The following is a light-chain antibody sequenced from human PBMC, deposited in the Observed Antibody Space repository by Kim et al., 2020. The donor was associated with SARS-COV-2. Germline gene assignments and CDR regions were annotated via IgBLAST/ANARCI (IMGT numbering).Light chain of an antibody. V-gene: IGKV1-6*01. CDR3: LQDYNYPYT. Sequence: CASIGDRVTITRRASQGIRNDLGWYQQKPGKAPKLLIYAASSLQSGVPSRFSGSGSGTDFTLTISSLQPEDFATYYCLQDYNYPYTFGQGTKLEI. CDR1: QGIRND. CDR2: AAS. J-gene: IGKJ2*01.